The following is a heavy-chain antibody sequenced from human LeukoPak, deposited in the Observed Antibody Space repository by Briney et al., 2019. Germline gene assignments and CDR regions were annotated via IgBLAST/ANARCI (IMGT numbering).Heavy chain of an antibody. J-gene: IGHJ4*02. Sequence: GGSLRLSCAVSGFTVSSIYMSWVRQAPGKGLEWVSVIYSGGRPSYADSVKGRFTMSRDNSKNTVYLQMNSLRAEDTAVYYCARMVGSGYTGLFDCWGQGTLVAVSS. D-gene: IGHD6-13*01. CDR3: ARMVGSGYTGLFDC. CDR2: IYSGGRP. CDR1: GFTVSSIY. V-gene: IGHV3-53*01.